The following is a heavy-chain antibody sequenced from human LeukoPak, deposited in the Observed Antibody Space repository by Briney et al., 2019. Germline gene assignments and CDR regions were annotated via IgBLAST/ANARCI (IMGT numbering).Heavy chain of an antibody. Sequence: PGGSLRLSCTASGFTFSSYAKIWVRQAPGKGLEWVSAISGSGGSTYYADSVKGRFTISRDNSKNTLYLQMNSLRAEDTAVYYCAKRAHDYDFFTGFDYWGQGTLVTVSS. D-gene: IGHD3-3*01. V-gene: IGHV3-23*01. CDR1: GFTFSSYA. CDR2: ISGSGGST. J-gene: IGHJ4*02. CDR3: AKRAHDYDFFTGFDY.